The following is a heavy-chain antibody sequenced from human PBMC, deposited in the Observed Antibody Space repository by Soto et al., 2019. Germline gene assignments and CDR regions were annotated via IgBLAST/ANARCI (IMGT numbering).Heavy chain of an antibody. J-gene: IGHJ5*02. CDR1: GGSVYNYY. CDR2: IYYSGST. V-gene: IGHV4-59*02. Sequence: HSETPSLSCRVCGGSVYNYYWSWIRQPPGKGLEWIGYIYYSGSTNYNPSLKSRVTISLDTSNNLFSLKLTSVTAADTAVYYCARVPDRWGQGTLVTVSS. CDR3: ARVPDR. D-gene: IGHD2-2*01.